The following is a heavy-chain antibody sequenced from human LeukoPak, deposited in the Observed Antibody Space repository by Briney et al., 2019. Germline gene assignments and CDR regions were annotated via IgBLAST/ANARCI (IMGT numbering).Heavy chain of an antibody. Sequence: GGSLRLSCAASGFTFSSYEMSWVRQAPGKGLEWVSYISSSGSTIYYADSVKGRFTISRDNAKNSLYLQMNSLRAEDTALYHCARIVYRSGIWNWFDPWGQGTLVTVSS. J-gene: IGHJ5*02. CDR1: GFTFSSYE. CDR3: ARIVYRSGIWNWFDP. V-gene: IGHV3-48*03. CDR2: ISSSGSTI. D-gene: IGHD3-10*01.